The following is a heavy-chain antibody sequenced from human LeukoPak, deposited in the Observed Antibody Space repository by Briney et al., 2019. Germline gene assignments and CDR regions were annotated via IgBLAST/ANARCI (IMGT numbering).Heavy chain of an antibody. CDR2: INPNSGGK. CDR3: ARGYGSGGCFTLFDY. V-gene: IGHV1-2*02. Sequence: SAKVSCKAAAYMITSYYMHCVRQPARQGVEGMVWINPNSGGKNYAQKFQGRVTMPRDTSISTAYMELSRLRSGDTAVYYCARGYGSGGCFTLFDYWGQGTLVTVSS. CDR1: AYMITSYY. J-gene: IGHJ4*02. D-gene: IGHD2-15*01.